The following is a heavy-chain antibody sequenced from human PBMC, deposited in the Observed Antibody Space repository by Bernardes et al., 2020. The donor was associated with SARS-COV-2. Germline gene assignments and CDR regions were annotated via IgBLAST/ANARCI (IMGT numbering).Heavy chain of an antibody. CDR1: GFSVSNNY. V-gene: IGHV3-53*01. D-gene: IGHD1-1*01. Sequence: GGSLRLSCVASGFSVSNNYMNWVRQAPGKGLEWVSVVYGPDITYYADSVKGRFTISRDNSMNTFYLQMNNLGAEDTAVYYCARDSIEDNSPLGALDVWGQGTTVTVSS. CDR2: VYGPDIT. CDR3: ARDSIEDNSPLGALDV. J-gene: IGHJ6*02.